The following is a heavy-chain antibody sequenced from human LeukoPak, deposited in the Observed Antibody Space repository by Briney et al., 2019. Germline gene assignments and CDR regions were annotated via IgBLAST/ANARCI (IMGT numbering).Heavy chain of an antibody. J-gene: IGHJ4*02. CDR1: GFSVSNNY. CDR3: AAAHCGSSSCSRVDY. D-gene: IGHD2-21*01. Sequence: GGSLRLSCAASGFSVSNNYMSWVRQAPGKGLEWVSVIYSGGSTFYADSVKGRFTISRDNSKNTLYLQMNSLRAEDTALYYCAAAHCGSSSCSRVDYWGQGTLVTVSS. V-gene: IGHV3-66*01. CDR2: IYSGGST.